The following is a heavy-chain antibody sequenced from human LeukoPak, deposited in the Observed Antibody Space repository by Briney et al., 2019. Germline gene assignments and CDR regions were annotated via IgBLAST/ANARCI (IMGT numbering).Heavy chain of an antibody. CDR3: AKAHSSGWTTRYFDC. CDR1: GFTFATIA. J-gene: IGHJ4*02. V-gene: IGHV3-23*01. D-gene: IGHD6-19*01. CDR2: INYGSGGS. Sequence: GGSLRLSCAASGFTFATIALGWFGRAPGKGLEGFSLINYGSGGSHDADSVKGRFTVSRDNSKNTLYLQMNSLRAEDTAIYYCAKAHSSGWTTRYFDCWGQGALVTVSS.